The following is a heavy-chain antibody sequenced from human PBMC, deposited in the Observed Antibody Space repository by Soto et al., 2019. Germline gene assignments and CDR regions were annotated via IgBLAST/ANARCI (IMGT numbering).Heavy chain of an antibody. D-gene: IGHD2-15*01. V-gene: IGHV1-46*01. CDR3: ARNGGPGLHHYYGLDV. Sequence: QVQLVQSGAEVKKPGASVKVSCKASGYTVSNYHMHWVRQAPGQGLEWMGIINPSGETTTYAQKFQGRVTMTRDTSTSTVYMELSSLRSEDTAVYYCARNGGPGLHHYYGLDVWGQGTTVTVSS. CDR2: INPSGETT. J-gene: IGHJ6*02. CDR1: GYTVSNYH.